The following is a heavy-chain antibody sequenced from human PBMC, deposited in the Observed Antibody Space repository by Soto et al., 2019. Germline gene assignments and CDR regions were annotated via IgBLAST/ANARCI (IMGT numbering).Heavy chain of an antibody. Sequence: GGSLRLSCAASGFTFSSYYMSWVRQAQGKGLEWVANVNGDGSEKYYVDSVKGRFTVSRDNAKNSLYLQMNSLRAEDTAVYYCARDNSYDSSGYYYLNWFDPWGQGTLVTVSS. CDR1: GFTFSSYY. J-gene: IGHJ5*02. CDR3: ARDNSYDSSGYYYLNWFDP. CDR2: VNGDGSEK. V-gene: IGHV3-7*03. D-gene: IGHD3-22*01.